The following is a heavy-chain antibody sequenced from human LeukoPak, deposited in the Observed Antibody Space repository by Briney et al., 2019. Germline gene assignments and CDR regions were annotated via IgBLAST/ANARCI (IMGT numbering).Heavy chain of an antibody. CDR3: ARDATLVAFDY. D-gene: IGHD4/OR15-4a*01. CDR2: ISSSSNFI. J-gene: IGHJ4*02. Sequence: PGGSLRLSCEASGFNFEIYSMNWVRQAPGKGLEWVSSISSSSNFIYYADSVKGRFTISRDNAKNSLYLQMSSLRVEDTAVYYCARDATLVAFDYWGQGTLVSASS. CDR1: GFNFEIYS. V-gene: IGHV3-21*01.